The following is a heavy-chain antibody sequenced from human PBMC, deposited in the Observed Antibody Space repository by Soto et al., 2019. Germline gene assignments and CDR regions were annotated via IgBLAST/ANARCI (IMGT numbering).Heavy chain of an antibody. V-gene: IGHV5-51*01. J-gene: IGHJ4*02. D-gene: IGHD3-22*01. CDR3: ARYVIKTCYDSRGYYYFDY. Sequence: GESLKISCKGSGYSFTSYWIGWVRQMPGQGLEGMGIIYPGDSDTRYSPSFQGQVTISAVKSISTAYLQWSSLKASDTAMYYCARYVIKTCYDSRGYYYFDYWGQGTLVTVSS. CDR2: IYPGDSDT. CDR1: GYSFTSYW.